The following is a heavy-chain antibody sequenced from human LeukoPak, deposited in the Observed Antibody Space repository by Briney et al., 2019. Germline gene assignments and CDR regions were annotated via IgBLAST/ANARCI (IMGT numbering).Heavy chain of an antibody. Sequence: GASVKVSCKASGGTFSSYAISWVRQAPGQGLEWMGGIIPIFGTANYAQKFQGRVTITADESTSTAYMELSSLRSEDTAVYYCARGPLGYCSGGSCYQGYYYGMDVWGKGTTVTVPS. J-gene: IGHJ6*04. CDR2: IIPIFGTA. CDR1: GGTFSSYA. V-gene: IGHV1-69*01. CDR3: ARGPLGYCSGGSCYQGYYYGMDV. D-gene: IGHD2-15*01.